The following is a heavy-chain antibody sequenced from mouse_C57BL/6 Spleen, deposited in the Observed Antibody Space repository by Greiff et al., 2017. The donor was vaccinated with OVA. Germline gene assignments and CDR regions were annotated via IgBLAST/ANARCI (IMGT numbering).Heavy chain of an antibody. Sequence: QVQLQQSGAELVRPGTSVKVSCKASGYALTNYLIEWVKQRPGQGLEWIGVINPGSGGTKYNEKFKGKATLTADKSSSTAYMQRSSLTSEDSAVYFCARGIYLWYFDVWGTGTTVTVSS. D-gene: IGHD2-3*01. CDR1: GYALTNYL. V-gene: IGHV1-54*01. CDR2: INPGSGGT. J-gene: IGHJ1*03. CDR3: ARGIYLWYFDV.